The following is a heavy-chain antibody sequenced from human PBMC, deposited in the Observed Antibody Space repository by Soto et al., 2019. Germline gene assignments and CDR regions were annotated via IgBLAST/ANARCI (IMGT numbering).Heavy chain of an antibody. Sequence: QLQLQESGPGLVKPSETLSLTCTVSGGSISSSSYYWGWIRQPPGKGLEWIGSIYYSGSTYYNPSLKSRVTISVDTSKNQFSLKLSSVTAADTAVYYCARHLVETIFRVVIMNWFDPWGQGTLVTVSS. CDR2: IYYSGST. V-gene: IGHV4-39*01. CDR1: GGSISSSSYY. J-gene: IGHJ5*02. CDR3: ARHLVETIFRVVIMNWFDP. D-gene: IGHD3-3*01.